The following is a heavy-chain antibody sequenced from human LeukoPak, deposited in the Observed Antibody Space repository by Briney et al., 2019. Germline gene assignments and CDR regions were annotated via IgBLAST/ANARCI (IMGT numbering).Heavy chain of an antibody. D-gene: IGHD2-15*01. CDR2: IYSGGST. V-gene: IGHV3-53*01. Sequence: PGGSLRLSCAASGFTVSSKYMSWVRQAPGKGLEWVSVIYSGGSTYYADSVKGRFTISRDNSKNTLYLQMNSLRAEDTAVYYCARVGCSGGSCYGEDYWGQGTLVTVSS. J-gene: IGHJ4*02. CDR1: GFTVSSKY. CDR3: ARVGCSGGSCYGEDY.